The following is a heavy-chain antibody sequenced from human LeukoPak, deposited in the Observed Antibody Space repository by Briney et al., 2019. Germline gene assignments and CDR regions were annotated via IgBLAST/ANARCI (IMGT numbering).Heavy chain of an antibody. CDR1: GDSVSSNTAA. D-gene: IGHD3-22*01. J-gene: IGHJ4*02. V-gene: IGHV6-1*01. Sequence: SQTLSLTCAISGDSVSSNTAAWNWIRQPPSRGLGWLGRTYYRSKWYNDYAVSVKSRIAINPDTSKNQFSLQLNSVTPEDTAVYYCARAYYYEAFDYWGQGTLVTVSS. CDR2: TYYRSKWYN. CDR3: ARAYYYEAFDY.